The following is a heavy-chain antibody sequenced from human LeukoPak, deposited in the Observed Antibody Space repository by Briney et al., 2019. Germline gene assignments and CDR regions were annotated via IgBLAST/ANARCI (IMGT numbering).Heavy chain of an antibody. V-gene: IGHV4-4*07. J-gene: IGHJ4*02. CDR2: IYTSGST. CDR1: GGSISSYY. D-gene: IGHD4-11*01. CDR3: ARGLGTTVTQYYFDY. Sequence: PSETLSLTCTVSGGSISSYYWSWIRQPAGKGLEWIGRIYTSGSTNYNPSLKSRVTMSVDTSKNQFSLKLSSVTAADTAVYYCARGLGTTVTQYYFDYWGQGTLVTVSS.